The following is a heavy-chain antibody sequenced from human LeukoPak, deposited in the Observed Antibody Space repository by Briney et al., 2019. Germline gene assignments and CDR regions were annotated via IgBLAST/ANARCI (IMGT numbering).Heavy chain of an antibody. Sequence: PGGSLRLSCAASGFTFSSYWMSWVRQAPGKGLEWVANIKQDGSEKYYVDSVKGRFTISRDNAKNSLYLQMNGLRAEDTAVYYCARDGGRVWWLREPYWGQGTLVTVSS. CDR3: ARDGGRVWWLREPY. J-gene: IGHJ4*02. CDR1: GFTFSSYW. CDR2: IKQDGSEK. V-gene: IGHV3-7*01. D-gene: IGHD5-12*01.